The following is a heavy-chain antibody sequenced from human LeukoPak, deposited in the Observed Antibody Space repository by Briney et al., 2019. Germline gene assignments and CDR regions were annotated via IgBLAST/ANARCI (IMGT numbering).Heavy chain of an antibody. Sequence: ASVKVSCKASGGTFSSYAISWVRQAPGQGLEWMGGIIPIFGTANYAQKFQGRVTITADESTSTAYMELSSLRSEDTAVYYCATMVRGVMGVDYWGQGTLVTVSS. CDR1: GGTFSSYA. D-gene: IGHD3-10*01. J-gene: IGHJ4*02. V-gene: IGHV1-69*13. CDR2: IIPIFGTA. CDR3: ATMVRGVMGVDY.